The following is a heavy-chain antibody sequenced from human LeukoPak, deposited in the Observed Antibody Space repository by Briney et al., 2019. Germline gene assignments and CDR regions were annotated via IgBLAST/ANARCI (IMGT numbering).Heavy chain of an antibody. D-gene: IGHD2-2*01. V-gene: IGHV3-23*01. CDR1: GFTFSSYA. J-gene: IGHJ5*02. CDR3: AKVLGYCSSTSCYGWFDP. CDR2: ISGSGGST. Sequence: GGSLRLSCAASGFTFSSYAMSWVRQAPGKGLEWVSAISGSGGSTYYADSVKGRFTISRDSSKNTLYLQMNSLRAEDTAVYYCAKVLGYCSSTSCYGWFDPWGQGTLVTVSS.